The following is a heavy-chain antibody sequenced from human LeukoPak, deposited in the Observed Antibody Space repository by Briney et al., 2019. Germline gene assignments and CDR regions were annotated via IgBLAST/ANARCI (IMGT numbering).Heavy chain of an antibody. J-gene: IGHJ6*02. V-gene: IGHV1-2*02. Sequence: ASVKVSCKASVYTFTDYYMHWVRQAPGQGLEWMGWINPNSGGTKYAKKFQGRVAMTTDTSISTAYMEVSRLRSDDTAVYYCARVRIGQQLDKYYYYAMDVWGQGTTVTVSS. CDR1: VYTFTDYY. D-gene: IGHD6-13*01. CDR2: INPNSGGT. CDR3: ARVRIGQQLDKYYYYAMDV.